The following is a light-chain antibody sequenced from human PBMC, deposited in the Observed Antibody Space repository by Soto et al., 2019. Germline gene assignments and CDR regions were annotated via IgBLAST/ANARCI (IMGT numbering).Light chain of an antibody. CDR2: GAS. Sequence: EIVLTQSPGTLSLSPGERATLSCRASQSVSSNLAWYQQKPGQAPRLLIFGASTRATGIPARSSGTGSGTEFTLTISSPQSEDFAVYYCQQYNTWPPITFGQGTRLEIK. J-gene: IGKJ5*01. CDR3: QQYNTWPPIT. V-gene: IGKV3-15*01. CDR1: QSVSSN.